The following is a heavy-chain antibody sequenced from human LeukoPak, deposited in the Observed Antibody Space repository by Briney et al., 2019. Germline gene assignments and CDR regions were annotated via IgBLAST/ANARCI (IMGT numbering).Heavy chain of an antibody. J-gene: IGHJ4*02. CDR2: IRYDGSNK. CDR3: AKGRVRFGDPYYFDY. D-gene: IGHD3-10*01. V-gene: IGHV3-30*02. Sequence: SXGXHWVRQAPGKGLEWVAFIRYDGSNKYYADSVKGRFTIPRDNSKNTLYLQMNSLRAEDTAVYYCAKGRVRFGDPYYFDYWGQGTLVTVSS. CDR1: SXG.